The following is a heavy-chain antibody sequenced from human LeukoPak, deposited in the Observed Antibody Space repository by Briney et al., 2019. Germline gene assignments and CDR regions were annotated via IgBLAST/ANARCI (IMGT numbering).Heavy chain of an antibody. CDR2: IKQDGSEK. V-gene: IGHV3-7*01. CDR3: ARISVQQLALYYFDY. Sequence: GGSLRLSCAASGFTFSSYWMSWVRQAPGKGLEWVANIKQDGSEKYYVDSVKGRFTISRDNAKNSLYLQMNSLRAEDTAVYYCARISVQQLALYYFDYWGQGTLVTVSS. J-gene: IGHJ4*02. D-gene: IGHD6-13*01. CDR1: GFTFSSYW.